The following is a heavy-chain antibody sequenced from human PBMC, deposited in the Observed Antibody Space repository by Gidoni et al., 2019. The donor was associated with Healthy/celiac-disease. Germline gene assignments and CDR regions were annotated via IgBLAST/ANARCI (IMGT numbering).Heavy chain of an antibody. CDR1: GFTVSSNY. D-gene: IGHD3-16*02. V-gene: IGHV3-53*01. Sequence: EVQLVESGGGLIQPGGSLRLSCAASGFTVSSNYMRWVRQAPGKGLEWVSVIYSGGSTYYADSVKGRFTISRDNSKNTLYLQMNSLRAEDTAVYYCARSPRMITFGGVIALYGMDVWGQGTTVTVSS. CDR2: IYSGGST. J-gene: IGHJ6*02. CDR3: ARSPRMITFGGVIALYGMDV.